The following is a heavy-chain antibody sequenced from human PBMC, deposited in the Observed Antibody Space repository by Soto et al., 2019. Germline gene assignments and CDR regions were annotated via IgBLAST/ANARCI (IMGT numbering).Heavy chain of an antibody. J-gene: IGHJ5*02. V-gene: IGHV1-69*13. CDR3: WVRSGSYKDNRFDP. D-gene: IGHD1-26*01. Sequence: SVKVASQASGGTFSSYAIRSVRHAPGQGLEWTAAIIPIFGTANYAQKFQGRFTITADEYTSTGYMELSSLRSEDKDVYYCWVRSGSYKDNRFDPWGQGNLVAVSS. CDR2: IIPIFGTA. CDR1: GGTFSSYA.